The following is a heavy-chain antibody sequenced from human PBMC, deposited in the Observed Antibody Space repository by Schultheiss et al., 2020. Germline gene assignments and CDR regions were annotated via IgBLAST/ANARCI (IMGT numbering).Heavy chain of an antibody. Sequence: GESLKISCAASGFTFSSYAMTWVRQAPGKGLEWVSSVSSSGGSTNYADSVKGRFTISRDNSKNTLYLQMNSLRAEDTAVYYCARDEAGTVAGSSFDYWGQGTLVTVSS. J-gene: IGHJ4*02. CDR3: ARDEAGTVAGSSFDY. D-gene: IGHD4-23*01. CDR2: VSSSGGST. CDR1: GFTFSSYA. V-gene: IGHV3-23*01.